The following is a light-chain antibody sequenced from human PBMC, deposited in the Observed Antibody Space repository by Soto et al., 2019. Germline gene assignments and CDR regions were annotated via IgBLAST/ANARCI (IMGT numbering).Light chain of an antibody. J-gene: IGKJ4*01. CDR3: QHLNGYPLT. V-gene: IGKV1-9*01. Sequence: DIQLTQSPSFLSASVGDRVTITCRASQGISSYLAWYQQNPGKAPKLLIYAASTLQSGVPSRFSGSGSGTEFTLTISSLQPEDFATYYCQHLNGYPLTFGEGTTVDIK. CDR1: QGISSY. CDR2: AAS.